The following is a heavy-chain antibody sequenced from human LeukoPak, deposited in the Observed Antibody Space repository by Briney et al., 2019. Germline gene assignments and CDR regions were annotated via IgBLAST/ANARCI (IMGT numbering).Heavy chain of an antibody. D-gene: IGHD6-13*01. CDR1: GASINSHY. V-gene: IGHV4-59*11. Sequence: SETLSLTCSVSGASINSHYWSWIRQPPGKRLEWIGYVFNGGSTNYNPSLRSRVTMSLDTSRDQFFLRLSSVTAADTAIYYCATRPAGTTWYGVFDCWSQGTLVTVSS. CDR3: ATRPAGTTWYGVFDC. J-gene: IGHJ4*02. CDR2: VFNGGST.